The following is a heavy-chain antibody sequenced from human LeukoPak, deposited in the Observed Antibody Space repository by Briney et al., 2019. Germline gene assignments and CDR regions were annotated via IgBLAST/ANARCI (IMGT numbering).Heavy chain of an antibody. CDR2: IIPIFGTA. D-gene: IGHD5-24*01. V-gene: IGHV1-69*05. J-gene: IGHJ2*01. CDR3: AIVEMATPFYWYFDL. Sequence: SVKVSCKASGGTFSRYAISWVRQAPGQGLEWMGGIIPIFGTANYAQKFQGRVTITTDESTTTAYMELSSLRSEDTAVYYCAIVEMATPFYWYFDLWGRGTLATVSS. CDR1: GGTFSRYA.